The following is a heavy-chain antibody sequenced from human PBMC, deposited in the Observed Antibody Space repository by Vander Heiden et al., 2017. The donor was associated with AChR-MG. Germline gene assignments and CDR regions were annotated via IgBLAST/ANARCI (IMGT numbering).Heavy chain of an antibody. CDR2: IYYSGST. V-gene: IGHV4-59*01. CDR1: GGSISSYY. Sequence: QVQLQASGPGLVKPSETLSLTCTVSGGSISSYYWSWIRQPPGKGLEWIGYIYYSGSTNYNPSLKSRVTISVDTSKNQFSLKLSSVTAADTAVYYCARPRAMDNYGEDAFDIWGQGTMVTVSS. CDR3: ARPRAMDNYGEDAFDI. J-gene: IGHJ3*02. D-gene: IGHD5-18*01.